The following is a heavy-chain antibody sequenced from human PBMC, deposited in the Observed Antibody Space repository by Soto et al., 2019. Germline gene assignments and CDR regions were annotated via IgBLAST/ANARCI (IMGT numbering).Heavy chain of an antibody. V-gene: IGHV1-8*01. CDR1: GYTFTSYD. D-gene: IGHD6-13*01. Sequence: GASVKVSCKASGYTFTSYDINWVGQATRQGLEWMGWMNPNSGNTGYAQKLQGRVTMTRNTAISTAYMELSSLRSEDTAVYYCARGFVGHSSCHDAFNIWGQGTMVT. CDR2: MNPNSGNT. J-gene: IGHJ3*02. CDR3: ARGFVGHSSCHDAFNI.